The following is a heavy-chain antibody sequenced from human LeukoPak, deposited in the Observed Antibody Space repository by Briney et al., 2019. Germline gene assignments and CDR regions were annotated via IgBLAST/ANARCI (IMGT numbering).Heavy chain of an antibody. D-gene: IGHD2/OR15-2a*01. CDR3: ARGSTRADDY. CDR1: GASISSHY. CDR2: VHHDGTT. V-gene: IGHV4-59*11. J-gene: IGHJ4*02. Sequence: PSETLSLTCIVSGASISSHYWSWIRQPPGKRLVWIGYVHHDGTTNQNPSLKSRVAISIHTSRNQMSLKLYSMTAADTAMYYWARGSTRADDYWGQGILVTVS.